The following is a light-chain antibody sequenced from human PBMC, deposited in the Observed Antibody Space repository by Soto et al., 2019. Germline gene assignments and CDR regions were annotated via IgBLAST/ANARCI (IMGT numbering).Light chain of an antibody. J-gene: IGLJ3*02. V-gene: IGLV4-69*01. CDR3: QTWGTGTWV. CDR2: LNSDGSH. Sequence: QAVVTQSPSASASLGASVKLTCTLSSGHTNYAIAWHQQQPEKGPRYLMKLNSDGSHSKGDGIPDRFSGSSSGAGRYLTISSLQSEDEADYYCQTWGTGTWVFGGGTKLTVL. CDR1: SGHTNYA.